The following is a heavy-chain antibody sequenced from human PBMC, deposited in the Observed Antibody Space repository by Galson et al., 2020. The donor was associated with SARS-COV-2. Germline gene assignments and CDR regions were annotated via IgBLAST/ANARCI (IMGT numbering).Heavy chain of an antibody. CDR3: ARGSYPVAIFGIKRVYYYYYMDV. V-gene: IGHV4-34*01. CDR1: GGSFSGYY. CDR2: INHSGST. J-gene: IGHJ6*03. Sequence: SETLSLTCAVYGGSFSGYYWSWIRQPPGKGLEWIGEINHSGSTNYNPSLKSRVTISVDTSKNQFSLKLSSVTAADTAVYYCARGSYPVAIFGIKRVYYYYYMDVWGKGTTVTVSS. D-gene: IGHD3-3*01.